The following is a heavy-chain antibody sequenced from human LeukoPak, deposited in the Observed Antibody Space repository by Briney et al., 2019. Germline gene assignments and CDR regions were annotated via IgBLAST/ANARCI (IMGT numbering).Heavy chain of an antibody. CDR1: GFTFSSYW. J-gene: IGHJ3*02. Sequence: GGSLRPSCAASGFTFSSYWMHWVRQAPGKGLVWVSRINTDGSSTSYADSVKGRFTISRDNAKNTLYLQMNSLRAEDTAVYYCARGPHTELLWFGDAFDIWGQGTMVTVSS. CDR2: INTDGSST. CDR3: ARGPHTELLWFGDAFDI. V-gene: IGHV3-74*01. D-gene: IGHD3-10*01.